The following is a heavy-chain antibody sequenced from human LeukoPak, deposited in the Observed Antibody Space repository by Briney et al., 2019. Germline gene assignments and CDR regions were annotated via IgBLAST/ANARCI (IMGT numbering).Heavy chain of an antibody. CDR2: ISTSSSTI. D-gene: IGHD6-19*01. V-gene: IGHV3-48*02. CDR3: ARDYRSSSGWTVDY. Sequence: GGSLRISCAASGFTFSSYSMNWVRQAPGKGLEWVSYISTSSSTIYYADSVKGRFTISRDNAKNSLYLQMNSLRDEDTAVYYCARDYRSSSGWTVDYWGQGTLVTVSS. J-gene: IGHJ4*02. CDR1: GFTFSSYS.